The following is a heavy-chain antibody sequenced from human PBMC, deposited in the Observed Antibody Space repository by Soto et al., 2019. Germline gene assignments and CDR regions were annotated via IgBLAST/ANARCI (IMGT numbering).Heavy chain of an antibody. D-gene: IGHD3-10*01. Sequence: QVQLVQSGAEVKKPGSSVKVSCKASGGTFSSYAISWVRQAPGQGLEWMGGIIPIFGTANYAQKFQGRVTITADESTSTAYIDLSSLRSEDTAVYYCARAMVRGVHYYYYGMDVWGQGTTVTVSS. CDR3: ARAMVRGVHYYYYGMDV. V-gene: IGHV1-69*01. J-gene: IGHJ6*02. CDR1: GGTFSSYA. CDR2: IIPIFGTA.